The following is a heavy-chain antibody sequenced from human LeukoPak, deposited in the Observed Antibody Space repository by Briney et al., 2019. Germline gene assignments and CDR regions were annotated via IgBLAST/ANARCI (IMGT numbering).Heavy chain of an antibody. CDR2: FSNSGET. CDR3: AKDLRLSVGTSPFDY. V-gene: IGHV3-23*01. D-gene: IGHD4-23*01. J-gene: IGHJ4*02. CDR1: GFTFSDYY. Sequence: GGSLRLSCAASGFTFSDYYMSWIRQAPGKGLEWVSAFSNSGETHYADSVEGRFTISRDNSKNTLYLQMNSLRADDTALYYCAKDLRLSVGTSPFDYWGQGTLVTVSS.